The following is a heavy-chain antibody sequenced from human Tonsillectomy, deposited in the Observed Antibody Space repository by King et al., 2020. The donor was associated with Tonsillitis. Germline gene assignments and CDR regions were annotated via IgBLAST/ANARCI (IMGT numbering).Heavy chain of an antibody. V-gene: IGHV1-46*01. CDR3: ARAYYYDSNGHYSTWDY. CDR2: INPSGGST. J-gene: IGHJ4*02. Sequence: QLVQSGAEVKKPGASMKVSCKASGYTFTSYFMHWVRQAPGQGLEWMGIINPSGGSTSYAKKFQGRVTMTRATSTSTVYMYLSSLSSGDTAVYYCARAYYYDSNGHYSTWDYWGQGTLVTVSS. D-gene: IGHD3-22*01. CDR1: GYTFTSYF.